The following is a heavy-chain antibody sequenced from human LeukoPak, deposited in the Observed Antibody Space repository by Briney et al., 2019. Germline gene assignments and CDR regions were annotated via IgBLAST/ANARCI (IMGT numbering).Heavy chain of an antibody. CDR1: GYTFIGFY. CDR3: ARRSSSLVAGLLDY. CDR2: INPNSGDT. V-gene: IGHV1-2*02. J-gene: IGHJ4*02. D-gene: IGHD6-19*01. Sequence: GASVKVSCKASGYTFIGFYMHWVRQAPGQGLEWMGWINPNSGDTNYAQKFLGRVTLTRDTSISSAYMELSRLRSDDTAVYYCARRSSSLVAGLLDYWGQGTLVTVSS.